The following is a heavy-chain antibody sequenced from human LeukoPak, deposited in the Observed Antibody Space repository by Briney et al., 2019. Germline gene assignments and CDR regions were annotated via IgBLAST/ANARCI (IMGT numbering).Heavy chain of an antibody. Sequence: GGSLRLSSAGPGFTFGGYGMHWFRETPGKGLEWVAVIAYDGSRAFYADSVKGRFTISRDNSKNTMSVQMDDLRAEDTAVYYCTRYNNDHFDYWGQGTLVTVSS. J-gene: IGHJ4*02. CDR3: TRYNNDHFDY. CDR2: IAYDGSRA. D-gene: IGHD1-14*01. V-gene: IGHV3-33*01. CDR1: GFTFGGYG.